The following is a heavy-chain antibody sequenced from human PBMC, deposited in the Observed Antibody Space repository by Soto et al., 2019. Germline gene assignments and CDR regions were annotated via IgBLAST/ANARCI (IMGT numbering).Heavy chain of an antibody. CDR2: ISYDGSNK. V-gene: IGHV3-30-3*01. J-gene: IGHJ6*02. CDR1: GFTFSSYA. CDR3: ARDDMVRRPSHIYYYYAMDV. Sequence: VGSLRLSCAASGFTFSSYAMHWVRQAPGKGLEWVAVISYDGSNKYYADSVKGRFTISRDNSKNTLYLQMNSLRAEDTAVYYCARDDMVRRPSHIYYYYAMDVWGQGTTVTVSS. D-gene: IGHD3-10*01.